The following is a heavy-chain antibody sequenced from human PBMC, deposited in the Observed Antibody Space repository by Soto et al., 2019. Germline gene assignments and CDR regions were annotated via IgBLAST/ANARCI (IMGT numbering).Heavy chain of an antibody. CDR1: GFTFSSYA. CDR2: IGGSGTPT. J-gene: IGHJ6*02. V-gene: IGHV3-23*01. Sequence: PGGSLRLSCAASGFTFSSYAMKWVRQAPGKGLEWVSLIGGSGTPTYYADSVKGRFTISRDNSGNTLFLEMYSLRAEDTAVYYWARYIPGVRYYGMDVLGQGTKVTVSS. CDR3: ARYIPGVRYYGMDV. D-gene: IGHD2-2*01.